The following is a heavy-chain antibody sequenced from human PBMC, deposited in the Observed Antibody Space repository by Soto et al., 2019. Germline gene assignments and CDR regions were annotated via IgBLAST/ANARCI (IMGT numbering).Heavy chain of an antibody. Sequence: QVQLLQWGTGALKPSETLSLTCTVHGGSLGGYYWNWIRQSPGKALEWIGEVSHVDSTNYNPSLKGRATISLDTPKNQFSLKLTSMTAADTAVYYCARAYLTGNTPPYNWFDRWGQGTLVTVSS. D-gene: IGHD1-7*01. CDR1: GGSLGGYY. J-gene: IGHJ5*02. CDR2: VSHVDST. V-gene: IGHV4-34*01. CDR3: ARAYLTGNTPPYNWFDR.